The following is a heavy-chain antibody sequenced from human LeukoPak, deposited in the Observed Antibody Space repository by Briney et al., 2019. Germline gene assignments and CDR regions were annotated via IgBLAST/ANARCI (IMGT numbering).Heavy chain of an antibody. J-gene: IGHJ6*03. CDR2: IYMSGDT. Sequence: PSETLSLTCSVSDDSIKSYSWSWIRLLAGERLEWIGLIYMSGDTNYNPSLKSRLDISVDTSKDQVSLKLSSVTAADTPIYYCARVFGGFYMDVWGKGTTVIVSS. V-gene: IGHV4-4*07. CDR3: ARVFGGFYMDV. CDR1: DDSIKSYS. D-gene: IGHD2-15*01.